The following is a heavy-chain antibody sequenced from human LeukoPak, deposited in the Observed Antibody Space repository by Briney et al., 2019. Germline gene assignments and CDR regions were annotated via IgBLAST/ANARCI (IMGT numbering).Heavy chain of an antibody. J-gene: IGHJ4*02. CDR3: ARLYSGSYGDFDY. Sequence: PGGSLRLSCAASGFTFSSYSMNWVRQAPGKGLEWVSSTSSSSSYIYYADSVKGRFTISRDNAKNSLYLQMNSLRAEDTAVYYCARLYSGSYGDFDYWGQGTLVTVSS. CDR2: TSSSSSYI. CDR1: GFTFSSYS. V-gene: IGHV3-21*01. D-gene: IGHD1-26*01.